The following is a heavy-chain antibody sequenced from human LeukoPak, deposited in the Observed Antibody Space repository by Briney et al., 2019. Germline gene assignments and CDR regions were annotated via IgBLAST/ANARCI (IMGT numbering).Heavy chain of an antibody. Sequence: SLRLSCTASGFTFGDYAMSWVRQAPGKGLEWVGFIRSKAYGGTTEYAAFVKGRFTISRDDSKSIAYRQMNSLKTEDTAVYYCTRTRGGYGAYYFDYWGQGTLVTVSS. J-gene: IGHJ4*02. CDR2: IRSKAYGGTT. D-gene: IGHD5-18*01. CDR1: GFTFGDYA. V-gene: IGHV3-49*04. CDR3: TRTRGGYGAYYFDY.